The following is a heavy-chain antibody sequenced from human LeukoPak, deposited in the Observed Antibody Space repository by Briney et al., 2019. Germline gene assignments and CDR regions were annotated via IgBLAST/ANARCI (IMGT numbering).Heavy chain of an antibody. CDR2: ISSSSSYI. J-gene: IGHJ4*02. CDR3: AREIVGTTDY. CDR1: GLSFSSHG. Sequence: GGSLRLSCAASGLSFSSHGMSWVRQAPGKGLEWVSSISSSSSYIYYADSVKGRFTISRDNAKNSLYLQMNSLRAEDTAVYYCAREIVGTTDYWGQGTLVTVSS. V-gene: IGHV3-21*01. D-gene: IGHD1-1*01.